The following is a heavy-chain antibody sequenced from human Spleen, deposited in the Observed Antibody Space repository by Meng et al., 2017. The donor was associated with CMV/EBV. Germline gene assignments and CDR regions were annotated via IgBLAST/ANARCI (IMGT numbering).Heavy chain of an antibody. J-gene: IGHJ6*02. D-gene: IGHD3-10*01. CDR2: INPNNGVT. CDR3: AGSRKQGNFGGRQNYFYYYGLDV. CDR1: GYTFTNYG. Sequence: ASVKVSCKASGYTFTNYGISWVRQAPGQGLEWMGWINPNNGVTNYAQKFQGRVTVTRDTSITTAYMELNSLRSDDTAVYFCAGSRKQGNFGGRQNYFYYYGLDVWGQGTTVTVSS. V-gene: IGHV1-2*02.